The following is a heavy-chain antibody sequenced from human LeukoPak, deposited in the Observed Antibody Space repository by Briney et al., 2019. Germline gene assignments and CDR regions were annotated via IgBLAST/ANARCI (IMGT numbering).Heavy chain of an antibody. Sequence: GGSLRLSCAASAFTFSSYSMNWVRQAPGKGLEWVSSISSSSSYIYYADSVKGRFTISRDNAKNSLYLQMNSLRAEDTAVYYCARDQRGYSGYEIDYWGEGTLVTVSS. CDR3: ARDQRGYSGYEIDY. CDR1: AFTFSSYS. D-gene: IGHD5-12*01. V-gene: IGHV3-21*01. CDR2: ISSSSSYI. J-gene: IGHJ4*02.